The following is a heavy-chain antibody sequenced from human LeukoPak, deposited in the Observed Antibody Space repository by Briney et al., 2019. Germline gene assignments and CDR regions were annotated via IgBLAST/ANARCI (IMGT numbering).Heavy chain of an antibody. D-gene: IGHD2-15*01. V-gene: IGHV1-18*01. CDR1: GYTFTSYG. Sequence: ASVKVSCKASGYTFTSYGISWVRQAPGQGLEWMGWISAYNGNTNYAQKLQGRVTMTTDTSTSTAYMELRSLRSDDTAVYYRAREAYCSGGSCHEGFDYWGQGTLVAVSS. CDR2: ISAYNGNT. J-gene: IGHJ4*02. CDR3: AREAYCSGGSCHEGFDY.